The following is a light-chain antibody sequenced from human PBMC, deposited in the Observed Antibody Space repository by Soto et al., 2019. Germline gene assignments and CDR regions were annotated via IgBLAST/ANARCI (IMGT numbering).Light chain of an antibody. CDR2: GVT. J-gene: IGLJ1*01. Sequence: QSALTQPTSVSGSPGQSITISCTGNHNDIGTYDYVSWYQQHPGRAPRLLIHGVTTRPSGIAGRFSASKSGLTASLTISGLPHEDEADYYRSSFTTNRIYVFGPGTKLTVL. CDR3: SSFTTNRIYV. CDR1: HNDIGTYDY. V-gene: IGLV2-14*03.